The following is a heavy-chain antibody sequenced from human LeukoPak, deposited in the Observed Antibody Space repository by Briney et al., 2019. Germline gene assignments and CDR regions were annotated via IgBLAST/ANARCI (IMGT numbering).Heavy chain of an antibody. CDR1: GFTFSTYA. CDR2: ISSNGANT. CDR3: ARGVGFIVVVPTATFDY. J-gene: IGHJ4*02. V-gene: IGHV3-64*01. D-gene: IGHD2-2*01. Sequence: GGSLRLSCAAGFTFSTYAMHWVRQAPGKGLEYVSAISSNGANTYYANSVKGRFTISRDNSKNTLYLQMGSLRAEDMAVYYCARGVGFIVVVPTATFDYWGQGTLVTVSS.